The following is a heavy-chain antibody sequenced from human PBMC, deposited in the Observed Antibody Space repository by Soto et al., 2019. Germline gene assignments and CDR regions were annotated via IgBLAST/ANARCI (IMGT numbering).Heavy chain of an antibody. CDR1: GYSFTTYG. CDR2: ISAYNGNT. Sequence: QVQLVQSGGEVKKPGASVKVSCKTSGYSFTTYGISWVRQAPGQGLEWMGWISAYNGNTNYAQKLQGRVTMTTDTSTSTAYMELRSLRSDDTAVYYCASEGPAAYYYYGMDVWGQGSTVTVSS. J-gene: IGHJ6*02. V-gene: IGHV1-18*01. CDR3: ASEGPAAYYYYGMDV.